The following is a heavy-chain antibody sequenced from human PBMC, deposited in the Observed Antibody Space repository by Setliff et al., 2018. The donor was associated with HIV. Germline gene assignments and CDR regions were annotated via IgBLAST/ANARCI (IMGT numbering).Heavy chain of an antibody. V-gene: IGHV3-21*01. Sequence: GESLRLSCAASGFTFSSYSMNWVRQAPGRGLEWVSSISSSSSYIYYADSVKGRFTISRDNAKNSLYLQMNSLRAEDTAVYYCARSGSGSYYRNYYYYMDVWGKGTTVTVSS. J-gene: IGHJ6*03. CDR2: ISSSSSYI. CDR3: ARSGSGSYYRNYYYYMDV. CDR1: GFTFSSYS. D-gene: IGHD3-10*01.